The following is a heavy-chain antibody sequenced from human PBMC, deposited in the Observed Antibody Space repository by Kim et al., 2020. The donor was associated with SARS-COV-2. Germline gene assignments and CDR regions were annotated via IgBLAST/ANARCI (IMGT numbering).Heavy chain of an antibody. CDR3: ARVEGTVTTYDY. Sequence: NYAQKVQGRVTMTADESTSTADMERSRLRAEDTAVYYCARVEGTVTTYDYWGQGTLVTVSS. J-gene: IGHJ4*02. D-gene: IGHD4-17*01. V-gene: IGHV1-69*01.